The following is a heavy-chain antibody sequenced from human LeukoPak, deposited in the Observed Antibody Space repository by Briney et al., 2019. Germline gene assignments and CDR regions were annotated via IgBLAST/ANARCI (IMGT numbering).Heavy chain of an antibody. J-gene: IGHJ4*02. Sequence: GGSLRLSCAASGFTFSSYGMHWVRQAPGKGLEGVAFIRYDGSNKYYADSVKGRFTIYRDNSKNTLYLQMNNLRVEDAAVYYCARPHCGGGSCYLDYWGQGTLVTVSS. CDR1: GFTFSSYG. D-gene: IGHD2-15*01. V-gene: IGHV3-30*02. CDR2: IRYDGSNK. CDR3: ARPHCGGGSCYLDY.